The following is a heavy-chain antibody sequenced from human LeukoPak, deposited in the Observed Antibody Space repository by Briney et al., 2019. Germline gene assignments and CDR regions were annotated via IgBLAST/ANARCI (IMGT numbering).Heavy chain of an antibody. V-gene: IGHV1-18*01. CDR1: GYTFTTYD. CDR2: ISTYNGNT. CDR3: ARTGSGGNYYLDN. Sequence: ASVKVSCKASGYTFTTYDISWVRHAPGQGLEWMGWISTYNGNTYYPQNLQGRVTMTTDTSTSTAYMELRSLRSDDTAIYYCARTGSGGNYYLDNWGQGSLVTVSS. D-gene: IGHD2-15*01. J-gene: IGHJ4*02.